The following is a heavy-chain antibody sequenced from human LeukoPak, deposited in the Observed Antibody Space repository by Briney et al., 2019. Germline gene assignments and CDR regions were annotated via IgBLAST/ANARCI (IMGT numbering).Heavy chain of an antibody. J-gene: IGHJ6*02. Sequence: GSLRLSCAASGFTFTNYAMTWVRQAPGKGLEWVSGISGSGTTTYYADSVKGRITISRDNSKNTVYLQMNRLRAEDTAVYYCAKDPAYGSGWPYGMDVWGRGTRVTVSS. CDR2: ISGSGTTT. D-gene: IGHD6-19*01. CDR1: GFTFTNYA. CDR3: AKDPAYGSGWPYGMDV. V-gene: IGHV3-23*01.